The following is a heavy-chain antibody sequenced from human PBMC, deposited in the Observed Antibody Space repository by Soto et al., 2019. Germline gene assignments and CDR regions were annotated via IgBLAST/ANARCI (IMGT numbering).Heavy chain of an antibody. CDR2: IYYSGST. CDR3: ARDPVGRAAAGGGDGMDV. V-gene: IGHV4-31*03. CDR1: GGSISSGGYY. J-gene: IGHJ6*02. Sequence: QVQLQESGPGLVKPSQTLSLTCTVSGGSISSGGYYWSWIRQHPGKGLEWIGYIYYSGSTYYNPSLKSRVTISVDTSKNQFSLKLSSVTAAGTAVYYCARDPVGRAAAGGGDGMDVWGQGTTVTVSS. D-gene: IGHD6-13*01.